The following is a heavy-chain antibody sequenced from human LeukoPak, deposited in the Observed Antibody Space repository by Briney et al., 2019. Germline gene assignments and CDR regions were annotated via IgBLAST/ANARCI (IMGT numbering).Heavy chain of an antibody. CDR1: GGSISSSSYY. V-gene: IGHV4-39*02. Sequence: SETLSLTCTVSGGSISSSSYYWGWIRQPPGKGLEWIESIYYSGSTYYNPSLKSRVTISVDTSKNHFSQQLSSVTAADTAVYYCARETSDYGDRAGNWFDPWGRGTLVTVSS. J-gene: IGHJ5*02. D-gene: IGHD4-17*01. CDR2: IYYSGST. CDR3: ARETSDYGDRAGNWFDP.